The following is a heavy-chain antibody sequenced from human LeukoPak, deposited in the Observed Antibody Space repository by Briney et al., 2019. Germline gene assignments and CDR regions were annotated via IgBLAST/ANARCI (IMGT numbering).Heavy chain of an antibody. CDR3: ATPTASGYFEY. CDR1: GFTFSSYG. D-gene: IGHD1-1*01. J-gene: IGHJ4*02. CDR2: IRYDGRNK. V-gene: IGHV3-30*02. Sequence: GGSLRLSCAASGFTFSSYGMHWVRQAPGKGLEWVAFIRYDGRNKYYVDSVKGRFTISRDNSKNTLYLQMNSLRGEDTAVYYCATPTASGYFEYWGQGTLVTVSS.